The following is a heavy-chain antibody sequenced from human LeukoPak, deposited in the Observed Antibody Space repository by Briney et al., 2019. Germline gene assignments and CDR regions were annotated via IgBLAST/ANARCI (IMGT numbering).Heavy chain of an antibody. J-gene: IGHJ6*02. CDR3: ARPRFGTPYGMDV. CDR2: INPNSGGT. CDR1: GYTFTGYY. Sequence: ASVKVSCKASGYTFTGYYMHWVRQAPGQGLEWMGWINPNSGGTNYAQKFQGRVTMTRDTSISTAYMEVSRLGPDDTAVYYCARPRFGTPYGMDVWGRGTTVTVSS. D-gene: IGHD3-10*01. V-gene: IGHV1-2*02.